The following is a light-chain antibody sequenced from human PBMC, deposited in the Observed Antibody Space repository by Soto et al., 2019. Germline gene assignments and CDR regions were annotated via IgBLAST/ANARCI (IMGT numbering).Light chain of an antibody. CDR3: SSYTSSSTYV. Sequence: QLVLTQPASVSGSPGQSITISCTGTSSDVGGYNYVSWYQQHPGKAPKLMIYEVSNRPSGVSNRFSGSKSGNTASLTISGLQAEDEADYYCSSYTSSSTYVLGTGTKVTV. CDR2: EVS. CDR1: SSDVGGYNY. J-gene: IGLJ1*01. V-gene: IGLV2-14*01.